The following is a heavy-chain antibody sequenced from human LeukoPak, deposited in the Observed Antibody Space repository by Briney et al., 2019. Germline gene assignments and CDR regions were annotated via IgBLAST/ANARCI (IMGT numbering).Heavy chain of an antibody. CDR2: INWNGGST. V-gene: IGHV3-20*04. D-gene: IGHD3-10*01. J-gene: IGHJ3*02. CDR1: EFTFDDYG. Sequence: GSLRPSCAVSEFTFDDYGMSWVRQAPGKGLEWVSGINWNGGSTGYADSVKGRFTISRDNAKNSLYLQMNSLRAEDTALYYCARGPGRLDAFDIWGQGTMVTVSS. CDR3: ARGPGRLDAFDI.